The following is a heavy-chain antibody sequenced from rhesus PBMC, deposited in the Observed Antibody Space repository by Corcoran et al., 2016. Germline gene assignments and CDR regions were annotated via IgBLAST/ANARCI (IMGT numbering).Heavy chain of an antibody. V-gene: IGHV4-173*01. D-gene: IGHD2-21*01. CDR1: GGSISRNY. Sequence: QVQLQESGPGLVKPSETLSLTCAVSGGSISRNYWSWIRQPPGKGREWIGRISGSGGSTDNNPSLKSRVTSSTDTSKNQFALKLSVVTAADTAVYYCARGGSGSDYWGQGVLVTVSS. CDR3: ARGGSGSDY. CDR2: ISGSGGST. J-gene: IGHJ4*01.